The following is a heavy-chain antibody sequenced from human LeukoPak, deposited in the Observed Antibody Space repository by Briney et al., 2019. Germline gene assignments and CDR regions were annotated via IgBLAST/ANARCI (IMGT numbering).Heavy chain of an antibody. Sequence: YPGGSLRLSCAASGFTFSNYVMSWVRQAPGKGLEWVSAISSSGGSTYYADSVKGRFTISRDNSKNTLYLQMNSLRAEDTAVYSCAKDLLRVILNNYDSSGGFDYWGQGTLVTVSS. CDR3: AKDLLRVILNNYDSSGGFDY. CDR1: GFTFSNYV. D-gene: IGHD3-22*01. CDR2: ISSSGGST. V-gene: IGHV3-23*01. J-gene: IGHJ4*02.